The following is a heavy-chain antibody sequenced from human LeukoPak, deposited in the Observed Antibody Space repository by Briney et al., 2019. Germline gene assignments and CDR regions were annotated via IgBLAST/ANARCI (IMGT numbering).Heavy chain of an antibody. CDR2: IYYSGST. CDR3: ARHVAPRDYFDY. CDR1: GGSLSSYY. D-gene: IGHD2-21*01. V-gene: IGHV4-59*08. Sequence: SETLSLTCTVSGGSLSSYYCSWLRQPPGKELEWIGYIYYSGSTNYKPSLMSQVTIQEDQTKNQFPLKLSSVTAADTAVYYCARHVAPRDYFDYWGQGTLVTVSS. J-gene: IGHJ4*02.